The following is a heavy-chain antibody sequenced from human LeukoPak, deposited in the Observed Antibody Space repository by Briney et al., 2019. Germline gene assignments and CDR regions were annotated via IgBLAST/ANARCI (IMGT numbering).Heavy chain of an antibody. D-gene: IGHD5-12*01. V-gene: IGHV5-51*07. CDR2: VYPGDSDT. Sequence: GESLKISCKGSGYSFTSYWIGWVHQMPGKGLEWMGIVYPGDSDTKYSPSFQGQVTISADKSISTAYLQWSSLKASDTAMYYCARSGYSGYDSFDYWGQGTLVTVSS. CDR1: GYSFTSYW. CDR3: ARSGYSGYDSFDY. J-gene: IGHJ4*02.